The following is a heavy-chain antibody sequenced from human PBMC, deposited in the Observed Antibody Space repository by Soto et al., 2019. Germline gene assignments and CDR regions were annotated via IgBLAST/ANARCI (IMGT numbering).Heavy chain of an antibody. CDR3: AITPPHTRGY. Sequence: EVQLVESGGGLVQPGGSLRLSCAASGFTFSGYSMHWVRQAPGKGLEWISYINTSGRSIYYADSVKGRFTISRDNAKNSLYLQMNSLRAEDTAVYYCAITPPHTRGYWGQGTLVTVSS. J-gene: IGHJ4*02. CDR1: GFTFSGYS. V-gene: IGHV3-48*01. CDR2: INTSGRSI. D-gene: IGHD2-15*01.